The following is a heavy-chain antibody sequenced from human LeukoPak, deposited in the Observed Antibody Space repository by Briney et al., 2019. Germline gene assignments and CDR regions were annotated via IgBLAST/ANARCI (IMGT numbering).Heavy chain of an antibody. J-gene: IGHJ4*02. Sequence: GTSVTVSCKASGYTFTRYVISWVRQAPAQGLAGMGWISAYNGNTNYAQKFQGRVTMTRDTSISTAYMELSRLRSDDTAVYSCARGFGSRWYLDSWGQGTLVTVSS. CDR3: ARGFGSRWYLDS. CDR1: GYTFTRYV. CDR2: ISAYNGNT. V-gene: IGHV1-18*01. D-gene: IGHD6-13*01.